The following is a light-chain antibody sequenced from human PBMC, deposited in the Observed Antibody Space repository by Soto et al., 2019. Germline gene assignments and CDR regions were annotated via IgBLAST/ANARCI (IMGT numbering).Light chain of an antibody. CDR2: EVS. V-gene: IGLV2-14*01. CDR3: SSYTSSGAWV. CDR1: SSDVGGHSR. J-gene: IGLJ1*01. Sequence: QSTLTQPASVSGSPGQSITISCTGTSSDVGGHSRVSWFQQYPGKAPKLLIFEVSKRPSGVSNRFSGSKSGNTAALTISGLQAEDEADYYFSSYTSSGAWVFGTGTKVTVL.